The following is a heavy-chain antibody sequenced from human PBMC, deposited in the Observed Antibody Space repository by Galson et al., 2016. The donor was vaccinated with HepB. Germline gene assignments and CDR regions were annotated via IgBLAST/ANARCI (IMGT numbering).Heavy chain of an antibody. CDR1: RFTFDDYA. D-gene: IGHD3-10*01. J-gene: IGHJ6*02. CDR2: LDWNGGNR. V-gene: IGHV3-20*04. Sequence: SLRLSCAASRFTFDDYAMNWVRQAPGKGLEWVSGLDWNGGNRGYADSVKGRFTIARDSAKNSLYLQMSSLRAEDTALYYCARADSAYYYYAMDVWGQGTTVTVSS. CDR3: ARADSAYYYYAMDV.